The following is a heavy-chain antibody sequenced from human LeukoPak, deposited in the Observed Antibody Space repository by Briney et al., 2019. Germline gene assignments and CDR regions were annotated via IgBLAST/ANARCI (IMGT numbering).Heavy chain of an antibody. D-gene: IGHD2-15*01. CDR2: INPSGGST. Sequence: ASVKVSCKASGYTFTSYYMHWVRQAPGQGLEWMGIINPSGGSTSYAQKFQGRVTMTRDTSTSTVYMELSSLRSEDTAVYYCARDSGRYCSGGSCYPLYYFDYWGQGTLVTVSS. CDR1: GYTFTSYY. V-gene: IGHV1-46*01. CDR3: ARDSGRYCSGGSCYPLYYFDY. J-gene: IGHJ4*02.